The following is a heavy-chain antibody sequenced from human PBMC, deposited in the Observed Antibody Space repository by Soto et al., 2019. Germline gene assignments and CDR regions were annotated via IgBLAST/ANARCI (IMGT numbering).Heavy chain of an antibody. CDR3: ARGSAVDAFDI. D-gene: IGHD3-10*01. J-gene: IGHJ3*02. CDR1: GFTFSSYA. CDR2: ISYDGSNK. Sequence: GSLRLSCAASGFTFSSYAMHWVRQAPGKGLEWVAVISYDGSNKYYADSVKGRFTISRDNSKNTLYLQMNSLRAEDTAVYYCARGSAVDAFDIWGQGTMVTVSS. V-gene: IGHV3-30-3*01.